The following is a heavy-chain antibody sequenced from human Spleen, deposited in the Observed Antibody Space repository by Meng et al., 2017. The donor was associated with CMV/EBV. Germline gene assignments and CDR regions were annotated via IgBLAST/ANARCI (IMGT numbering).Heavy chain of an antibody. D-gene: IGHD2-15*01. CDR1: GGSFSGYY. V-gene: IGHV4-34*01. Sequence: SETLSPTCAVYGGSFSGYYWSWIRQPPGKGLEWIGEINHSGSTNYNPSLKSRVTISLDTSNNQFSLRLSSVTAADTAVYYCANLKLFHLSSHHNYYYYYGMDVWGQGTTVTVSS. CDR3: ANLKLFHLSSHHNYYYYYGMDV. J-gene: IGHJ6*02. CDR2: INHSGST.